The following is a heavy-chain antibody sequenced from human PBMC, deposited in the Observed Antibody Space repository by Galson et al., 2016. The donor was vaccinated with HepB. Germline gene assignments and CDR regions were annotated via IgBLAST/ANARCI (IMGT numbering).Heavy chain of an antibody. CDR3: ARRRGSGSHDY. V-gene: IGHV3-74*01. J-gene: IGHJ4*02. CDR2: ISPDGGTT. Sequence: SLRLSCAASGFTFSTYWMHWVRQAPGKGLVWVSRISPDGGTTDYADSVRGRFTISRDNAKNSLYLQMNSLRAEDTAVYYCARRRGSGSHDYWGQGTLVTVSS. CDR1: GFTFSTYW. D-gene: IGHD3-10*01.